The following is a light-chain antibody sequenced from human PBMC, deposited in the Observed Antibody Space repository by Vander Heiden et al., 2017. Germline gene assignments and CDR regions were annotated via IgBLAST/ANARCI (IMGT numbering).Light chain of an antibody. CDR2: GAS. CDR1: QSVTTK. J-gene: IGKJ3*01. CDR3: QQYSDFVT. V-gene: IGKV3-15*01. Sequence: MTQSPDTLSVSPGETATLSCRASQSVTTKLAWYQQKRGQSPSLLIYGASTRATGVPPRFSGRGSGTDFSLTIGDLRSEDAAVYYCQQYSDFVTFGSGTKVEI.